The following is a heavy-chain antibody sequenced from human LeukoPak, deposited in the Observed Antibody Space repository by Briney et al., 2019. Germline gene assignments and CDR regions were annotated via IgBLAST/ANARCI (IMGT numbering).Heavy chain of an antibody. Sequence: GGSLRLSCAASGFTFSSYSMNWVRQAPGKGLEWVSSISSSSRYIYYADSVKVLFTISRDNAKTSLSLQMNSLRAEDTAVYYCASGSRGNYYDSSGYYGDAFDIWGQGTMVTVSS. V-gene: IGHV3-21*01. J-gene: IGHJ3*02. CDR2: ISSSSRYI. D-gene: IGHD3-22*01. CDR3: ASGSRGNYYDSSGYYGDAFDI. CDR1: GFTFSSYS.